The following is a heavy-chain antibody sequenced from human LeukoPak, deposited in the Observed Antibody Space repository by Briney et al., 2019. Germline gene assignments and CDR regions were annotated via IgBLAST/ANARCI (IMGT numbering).Heavy chain of an antibody. J-gene: IGHJ4*02. D-gene: IGHD4-17*01. V-gene: IGHV3-9*01. Sequence: GGSLRLSCAASGFTFDGYAMHWVRQAPGKGLEWVSGISWNSGSIGYADSVKGRFTISRDNAKNSLYLQMNSLRAEDTALYYCAKATPRSVKGSFDYWGQGTLVTVSS. CDR3: AKATPRSVKGSFDY. CDR2: ISWNSGSI. CDR1: GFTFDGYA.